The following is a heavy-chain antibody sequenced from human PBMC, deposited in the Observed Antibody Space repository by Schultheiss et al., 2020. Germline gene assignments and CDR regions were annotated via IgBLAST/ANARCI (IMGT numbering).Heavy chain of an antibody. CDR2: ICRNGGST. CDR1: GFTFSSYG. Sequence: GGSLRLSCVVSGFTFSSYGMHWVRQAPGKGLEFVSGICRNGGSTYYANSVKGRITISRNNSKKTMYRLMGGLRPEDMAVYYCAGAYGSGNYAFDIWGQGTMVTVSS. J-gene: IGHJ3*02. V-gene: IGHV3-64*01. D-gene: IGHD3-10*01. CDR3: AGAYGSGNYAFDI.